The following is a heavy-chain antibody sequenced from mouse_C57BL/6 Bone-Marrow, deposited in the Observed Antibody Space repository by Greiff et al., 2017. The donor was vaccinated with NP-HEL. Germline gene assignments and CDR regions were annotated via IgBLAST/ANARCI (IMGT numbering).Heavy chain of an antibody. CDR2: ISYDGSN. CDR1: GYSITSGYY. Sequence: EVQLQQSGPGLVKPSQSLSLTCSVTGYSITSGYYWNWIRQFPGNKLEWMGYISYDGSNNYNPSLKNRISITRDTSKNQFFLKLNSVTTEDTATYYCAREGKNGNPYWYFDVWGTGTTVTVSS. J-gene: IGHJ1*03. D-gene: IGHD1-1*01. V-gene: IGHV3-6*01. CDR3: AREGKNGNPYWYFDV.